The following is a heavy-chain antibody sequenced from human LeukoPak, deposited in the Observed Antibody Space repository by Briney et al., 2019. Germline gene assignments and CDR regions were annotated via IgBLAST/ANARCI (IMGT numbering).Heavy chain of an antibody. CDR3: TTDPIVGAFRPDAFDI. V-gene: IGHV3-15*01. J-gene: IGHJ3*02. D-gene: IGHD1-26*01. CDR1: GFTFSNAW. Sequence: GGSLRLSCAASGFTFSNAWMSWVRQAPGKGLEWVGRIKSKTDGGTTDYAAPVKGRFTISRDDSKNTLYLQMNSLKTEDTAVYYYTTDPIVGAFRPDAFDIWGQGTMVTVSS. CDR2: IKSKTDGGTT.